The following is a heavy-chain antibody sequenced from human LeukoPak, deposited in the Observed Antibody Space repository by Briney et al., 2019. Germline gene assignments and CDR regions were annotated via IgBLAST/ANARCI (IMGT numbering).Heavy chain of an antibody. CDR2: IKSKTDGGTT. CDR1: GFTFSSYA. CDR3: TTDYYDILTGYYPSDY. D-gene: IGHD3-9*01. V-gene: IGHV3-15*01. J-gene: IGHJ4*02. Sequence: PGGSLRLSCAASGFTFSSYAMSWVRQAPGKGLEWVGRIKSKTDGGTTDYAAPVKGRFTISRDDSKNTLYLQMYSLKTEDTAVYYCTTDYYDILTGYYPSDYWGQGTLVTVSS.